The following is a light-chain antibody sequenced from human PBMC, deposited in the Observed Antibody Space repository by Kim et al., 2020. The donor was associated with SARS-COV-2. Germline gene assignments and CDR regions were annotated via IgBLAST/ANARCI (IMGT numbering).Light chain of an antibody. V-gene: IGKV2-28*01. CDR2: LGS. Sequence: DIVMTQYPLSLPVTPGEPASISCRSSQSLLHSNGYNYLDWYLQKPGQSPQLLIYLGSNRASGVPDRFSGSGSGTDFTLKISRVEAEDVGVYYCMQALQTPMYTFGQGTKLEI. J-gene: IGKJ2*01. CDR1: QSLLHSNGYNY. CDR3: MQALQTPMYT.